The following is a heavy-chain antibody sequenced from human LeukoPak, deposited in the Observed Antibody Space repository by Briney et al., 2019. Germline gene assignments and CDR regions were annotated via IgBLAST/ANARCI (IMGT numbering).Heavy chain of an antibody. CDR1: GLTDRSNY. V-gene: IGHV3-53*01. CDR3: ARTFVSGDGYSFGDFDY. D-gene: IGHD5-24*01. Sequence: GGSLRLSCAASGLTDRSNYMSLVRPAPGEGLEWVSLICSGGSTYYADYVYRRFTISKDNSKTTLYLQMTRLIAEDTAVYYCARTFVSGDGYSFGDFDYWGQGTMVTVSS. CDR2: ICSGGST. J-gene: IGHJ4*02.